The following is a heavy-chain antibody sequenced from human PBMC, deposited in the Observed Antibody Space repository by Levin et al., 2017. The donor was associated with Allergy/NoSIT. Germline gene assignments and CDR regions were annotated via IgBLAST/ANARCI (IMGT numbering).Heavy chain of an antibody. Sequence: GESLKISGKGSGYSFTSYWITWVRQMPGKGREWMGRIDPRDSYTNYNPSFQGHVTISADESITTAYLQWSSLKASDTAMYYCAKMCTGATCYFGVAFDIWGQGTMVSVSS. CDR2: IDPRDSYT. J-gene: IGHJ3*02. V-gene: IGHV5-10-1*01. D-gene: IGHD2-15*01. CDR3: AKMCTGATCYFGVAFDI. CDR1: GYSFTSYW.